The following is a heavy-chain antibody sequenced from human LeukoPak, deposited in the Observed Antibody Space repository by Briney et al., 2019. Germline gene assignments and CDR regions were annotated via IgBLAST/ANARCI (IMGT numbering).Heavy chain of an antibody. CDR1: GGTFSSYA. Sequence: SVKVSCKASGGTFSSYAISWVRQAPGQGLEWMGRNIPILGIANYAQKFQGRVTITADKSTSTAYMELSSLRSEDTAVYYCARDSTPAGSSSWYTFYGMDVWGQGTTVTVSS. CDR2: NIPILGIA. V-gene: IGHV1-69*04. CDR3: ARDSTPAGSSSWYTFYGMDV. J-gene: IGHJ6*02. D-gene: IGHD6-13*01.